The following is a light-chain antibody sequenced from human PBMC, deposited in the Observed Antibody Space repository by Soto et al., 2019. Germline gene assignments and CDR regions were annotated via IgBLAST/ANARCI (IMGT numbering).Light chain of an antibody. CDR2: GAS. Sequence: EIVLTQSPGTLSLSPGERATLSCRASQSVSSSYLAWYQQKPGQAPRLLIYGASSRATGIPDRFSGSGSGTDFTLTISRLEPEDFAVYYSQQYGSSRGVTFGQGTRLENK. CDR3: QQYGSSRGVT. CDR1: QSVSSSY. J-gene: IGKJ5*01. V-gene: IGKV3-20*01.